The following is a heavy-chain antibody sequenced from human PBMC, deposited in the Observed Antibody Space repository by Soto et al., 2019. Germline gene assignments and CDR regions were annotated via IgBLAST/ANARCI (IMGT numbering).Heavy chain of an antibody. CDR2: MNPNSGNT. V-gene: IGHV1-8*01. D-gene: IGHD3-3*01. CDR3: ARGANYDFWSGYPYYYYYYMDV. Sequence: QVPLVQSGAEVKKPGASVKVSCKASGYTFTSYDINWVRQATGQGLEWMGWMNPNSGNTGYAQKFRGRVTMTRNTSISTAYMELSSLRSEDTAVYYCARGANYDFWSGYPYYYYYYMDVWGKGTTVTVSS. J-gene: IGHJ6*03. CDR1: GYTFTSYD.